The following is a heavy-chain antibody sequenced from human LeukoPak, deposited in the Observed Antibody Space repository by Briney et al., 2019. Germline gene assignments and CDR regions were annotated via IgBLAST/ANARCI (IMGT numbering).Heavy chain of an antibody. CDR1: GFTFNTFN. D-gene: IGHD3-9*01. V-gene: IGHV3-21*01. CDR2: ITSGGDYI. Sequence: GGSLRLSCAASGFTFNTFNMNWARQAPGKGLEWVSSITSGGDYIYYADSVKGRFTTSRDNAKNSLSLQLNSLRVEDTAVYYCVRGHYDVLAASYKWTPDYWGQGTLVTVSS. CDR3: VRGHYDVLAASYKWTPDY. J-gene: IGHJ4*02.